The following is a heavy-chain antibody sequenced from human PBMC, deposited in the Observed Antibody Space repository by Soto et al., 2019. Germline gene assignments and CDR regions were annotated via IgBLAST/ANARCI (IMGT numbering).Heavy chain of an antibody. CDR2: ISYDGSNK. D-gene: IGHD3-3*01. Sequence: GGSLRLSCAASGFTFSSYAMHWVRQAPGKGLEWVAVISYDGSNKYYADSVKGRFTISRDNAKNTLYLQMNSLRAEDTAVYYCARDDLRVFGVVIQPYYYYGMDLWGQGATVTVSS. CDR1: GFTFSSYA. J-gene: IGHJ6*02. CDR3: ARDDLRVFGVVIQPYYYYGMDL. V-gene: IGHV3-30-3*01.